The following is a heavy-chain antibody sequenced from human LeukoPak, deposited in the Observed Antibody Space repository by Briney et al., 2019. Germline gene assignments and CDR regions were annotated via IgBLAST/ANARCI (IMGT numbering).Heavy chain of an antibody. CDR2: IYYSGST. CDR1: GGSISSYY. J-gene: IGHJ4*02. V-gene: IGHV4-59*08. Sequence: SETLSLTCTVSGGSISSYYWSWLRQPPGKGLEWIGYIYYSGSTNYNPSLKSRVTISVDTSKNQFSLKLSPVTAADTAVYYCARPSFRSYDFWSGFGPFDYWGQGTLVTVSS. D-gene: IGHD3-3*01. CDR3: ARPSFRSYDFWSGFGPFDY.